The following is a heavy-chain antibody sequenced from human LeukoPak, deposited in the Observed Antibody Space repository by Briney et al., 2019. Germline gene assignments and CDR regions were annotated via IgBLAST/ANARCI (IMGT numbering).Heavy chain of an antibody. CDR2: MNPNSGGT. J-gene: IGHJ5*02. D-gene: IGHD3-16*02. Sequence: ASVKVSCKASGYTLTGYYMHWVRQAPGQGLEWMGWMNPNSGGTKYTQKFQGRDTMTRDTSISTAYMELSRLRSDDTAMYYCARDKLGLGELSLYDQWGQGTLVTVFS. V-gene: IGHV1-2*02. CDR3: ARDKLGLGELSLYDQ. CDR1: GYTLTGYY.